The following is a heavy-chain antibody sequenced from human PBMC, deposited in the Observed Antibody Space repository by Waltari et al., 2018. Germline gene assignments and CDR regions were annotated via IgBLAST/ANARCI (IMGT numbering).Heavy chain of an antibody. CDR3: AKVGLSYYDSSGYFDY. CDR1: GFTFSSYC. CDR2: ISYDGSNK. D-gene: IGHD3-22*01. J-gene: IGHJ4*02. Sequence: QVQLVESGGGVVQPGRSLRPSCAASGFTFSSYCMPWVRQAPGKGLEWVAVISYDGSNKYYADSVKGRFTISRDNSKNTLYLQMNSLRAEDTAVYYCAKVGLSYYDSSGYFDYWGQGTLVTVSS. V-gene: IGHV3-30*18.